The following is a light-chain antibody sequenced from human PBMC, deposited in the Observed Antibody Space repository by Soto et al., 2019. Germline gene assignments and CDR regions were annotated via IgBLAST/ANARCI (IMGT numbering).Light chain of an antibody. CDR1: QTISNW. Sequence: DIQITKSTSTLSASVGDRVTITCRASQTISNWLAWYQQKAGKAPKVLIFDASTLDGGVPSRFSGRRSGTDFTLTISSXQPSDFATYYCQQYNTYPLTFCGGTKVDFK. CDR3: QQYNTYPLT. CDR2: DAS. V-gene: IGKV1-5*01. J-gene: IGKJ4*01.